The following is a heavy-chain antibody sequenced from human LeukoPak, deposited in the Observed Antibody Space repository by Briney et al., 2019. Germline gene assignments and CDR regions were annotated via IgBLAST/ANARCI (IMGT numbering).Heavy chain of an antibody. CDR2: IRSKVYGGTT. Sequence: GGSLRLSCTASGFTFGDYAMSWVRQAPGRGLEWVGFIRSKVYGGTTEYAASVRGRFTISRDDSESIAYLQMNSLISEDTAVYYCTRHQRGGDDFDYWGQGTLVTVSS. CDR3: TRHQRGGDDFDY. V-gene: IGHV3-49*04. J-gene: IGHJ4*02. D-gene: IGHD2-21*02. CDR1: GFTFGDYA.